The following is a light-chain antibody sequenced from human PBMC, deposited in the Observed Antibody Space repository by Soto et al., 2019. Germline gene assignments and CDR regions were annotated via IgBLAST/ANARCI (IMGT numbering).Light chain of an antibody. CDR1: QSVSSSY. V-gene: IGKV3D-20*02. CDR2: GAF. CDR3: QQRSNWIT. Sequence: EIVLTQSPGTLSVSPGDRATLNCRASQSVSSSYLAWYQQKPGQAPRLLIYGAFSRATGLPDRFSGSGSGTDFTLTISSLEPEDFAVYYCQQRSNWITFGQGTRLEIK. J-gene: IGKJ5*01.